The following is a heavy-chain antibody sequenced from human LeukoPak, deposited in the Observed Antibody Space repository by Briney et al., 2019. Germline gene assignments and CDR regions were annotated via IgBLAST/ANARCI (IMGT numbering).Heavy chain of an antibody. D-gene: IGHD3-22*01. Sequence: PGRSLRLSCAASGFTFSSYGMHWVRQAPGRGLEWVAVISYDGSNENCADSVKGRFTISRDNSKNTLYLQMNSLRAEDAAVYYCAKDTYYHDSSGYYVFDYWGQGTLATVSS. J-gene: IGHJ4*02. CDR1: GFTFSSYG. CDR2: ISYDGSNE. V-gene: IGHV3-30*18. CDR3: AKDTYYHDSSGYYVFDY.